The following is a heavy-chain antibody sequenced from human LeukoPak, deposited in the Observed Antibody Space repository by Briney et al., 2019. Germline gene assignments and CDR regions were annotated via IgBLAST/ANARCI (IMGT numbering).Heavy chain of an antibody. CDR2: IYTSGST. CDR1: GGSISSGSYY. V-gene: IGHV4-61*02. D-gene: IGHD2-2*01. CDR3: ATKIGYCSTTSCPDDAFDV. Sequence: SQTLSLTCTVSGGSISSGSYYWTWIRQPAGKGLEWIGRIYTSGSTNYNPSLKSRVTISVDTSKNQFSLKLSSVTAADTAVYYCATKIGYCSTTSCPDDAFDVWGQGTTVTVSS. J-gene: IGHJ3*01.